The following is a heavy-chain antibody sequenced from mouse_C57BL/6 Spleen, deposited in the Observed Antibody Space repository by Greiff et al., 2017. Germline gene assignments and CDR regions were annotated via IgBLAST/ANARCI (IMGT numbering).Heavy chain of an antibody. J-gene: IGHJ4*01. V-gene: IGHV7-3*01. CDR1: GFTFTDYY. CDR2: IRNKANGYTT. Sequence: EVTVVESGGGLVQPGGSLSLSCAASGFTFTDYYMSWVRQPPGKALEWLGFIRNKANGYTTEYSASVKGRFTISRDNSQSILYLQMNALRAEDSATYYCARTYGRAMDYWGQGTSVTVAS. CDR3: ARTYGRAMDY. D-gene: IGHD1-1*02.